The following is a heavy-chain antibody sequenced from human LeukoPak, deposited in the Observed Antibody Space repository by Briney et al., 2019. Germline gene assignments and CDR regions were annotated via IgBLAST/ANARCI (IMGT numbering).Heavy chain of an antibody. D-gene: IGHD4-17*01. V-gene: IGHV4-4*02. CDR3: AKAGDYLFDY. CDR2: IYHTGNT. CDR1: GGSISTANW. J-gene: IGHJ4*01. Sequence: SETLFLTCTVSGGSISTANWWSWVRQPPGKGLEWIGEIYHTGNTSYNPSLKSRVTMSIDTSKNQLSLKLTSVTAADSAVYYCAKAGDYLFDYWGHGTLVTVSS.